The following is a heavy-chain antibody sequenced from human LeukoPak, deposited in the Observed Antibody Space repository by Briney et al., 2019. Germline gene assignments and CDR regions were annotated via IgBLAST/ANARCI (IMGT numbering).Heavy chain of an antibody. Sequence: GGSLRLSCAASGFTFSDSYMSWIRQAPGKGLEWVSYLSSSGSTIYYADSVKGRFTISRDNAKNSLYLQMNSLRAEDTAVYYCARDRDSSSWYYFDYWGQGTLVTVSS. CDR3: ARDRDSSSWYYFDY. CDR2: LSSSGSTI. CDR1: GFTFSDSY. J-gene: IGHJ4*02. D-gene: IGHD6-13*01. V-gene: IGHV3-11*01.